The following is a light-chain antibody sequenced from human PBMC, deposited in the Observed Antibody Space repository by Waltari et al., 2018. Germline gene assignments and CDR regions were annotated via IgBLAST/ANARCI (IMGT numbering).Light chain of an antibody. CDR1: QIVN. J-gene: IGKJ3*01. V-gene: IGKV3D-15*01. CDR2: GVS. Sequence: EIVLTQSPATLSVSPGDRATLSCRASQIVNLIYGVSTRATGIPARFSGGGSGTEFTLTISSLQSEDVAVYYCQQYNDWRGEITFGPGTQVDIK. CDR3: QQYNDWRGEIT.